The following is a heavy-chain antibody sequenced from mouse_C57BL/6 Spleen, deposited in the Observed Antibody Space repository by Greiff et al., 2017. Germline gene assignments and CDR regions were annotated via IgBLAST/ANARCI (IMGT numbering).Heavy chain of an antibody. Sequence: VQLQQPGAELVRPGSSVKLSCKASGYTFTSYWMDWVKQRPGQGLEWIGNIYPSDSETHYNQKFKDKATLTVDKSSSTAYMQLSSLTSADSAVYYCARMDYYGSSWFAYWGQGTLVTVSA. V-gene: IGHV1-61*01. D-gene: IGHD1-1*01. CDR3: ARMDYYGSSWFAY. CDR2: IYPSDSET. CDR1: GYTFTSYW. J-gene: IGHJ3*01.